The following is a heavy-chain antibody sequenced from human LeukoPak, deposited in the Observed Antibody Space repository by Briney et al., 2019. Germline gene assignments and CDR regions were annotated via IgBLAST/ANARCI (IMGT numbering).Heavy chain of an antibody. CDR2: ISGSGSST. Sequence: EGSLRLSCAASGFTFSSYAMTRVRQAPRKGLEWVSAISGSGSSTYYADSVKGRFTISRDNSKNTLYLQVSSLRAEDTAVYYCAKDLSAGVTYPRVDYWGQGTLVTVSS. J-gene: IGHJ4*02. CDR1: GFTFSSYA. V-gene: IGHV3-23*01. CDR3: AKDLSAGVTYPRVDY. D-gene: IGHD3-3*01.